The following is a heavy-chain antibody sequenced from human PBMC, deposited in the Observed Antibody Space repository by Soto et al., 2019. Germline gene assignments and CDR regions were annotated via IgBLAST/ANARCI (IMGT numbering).Heavy chain of an antibody. CDR1: GFTFNNYG. V-gene: IGHV3-33*01. Sequence: QVQLVESGGGVVQPGRSLRLSCAASGFTFNNYGMHWVRQAPGKGLEWVALIWHDGSNKGYADSVKGRFTISRDNSKNPLNLQRNSLRVEDTAVYYCTRAAIKGELLDYWGQGTQVTVSS. CDR3: TRAAIKGELLDY. D-gene: IGHD1-26*01. J-gene: IGHJ4*02. CDR2: IWHDGSNK.